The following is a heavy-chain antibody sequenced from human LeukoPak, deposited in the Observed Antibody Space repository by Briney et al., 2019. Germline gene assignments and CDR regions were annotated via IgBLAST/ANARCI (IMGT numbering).Heavy chain of an antibody. V-gene: IGHV1-46*01. CDR3: ARDNSVGDNAWWFDP. D-gene: IGHD1-26*01. J-gene: IGHJ5*02. CDR2: INPTGGST. CDR1: GYTFTDYY. Sequence: ASVKVSCKASGYTFTDYYMHWVRQAPGQGLEWMGLINPTGGSTGYAQKFQGRVTMTRDMSTSTDYMELSGLRSEDTAIYYCARDNSVGDNAWWFDPWGQGTLVTVSS.